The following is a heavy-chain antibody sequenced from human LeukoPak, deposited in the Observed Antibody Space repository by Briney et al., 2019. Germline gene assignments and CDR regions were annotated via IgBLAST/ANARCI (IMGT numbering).Heavy chain of an antibody. CDR2: IYYSGST. CDR1: GGSISSYY. CDR3: ARLRPVAGYDAFDI. V-gene: IGHV4-59*08. Sequence: SETLSLTCSVSGGSISSYYWSRIRQPPGKGLEWIGYIYYSGSTNYNPSLKSRVTMSVDTSKNQFSLKLTSVTAADTAVYYCARLRPVAGYDAFDIWGHGTMVTVSS. D-gene: IGHD6-19*01. J-gene: IGHJ3*02.